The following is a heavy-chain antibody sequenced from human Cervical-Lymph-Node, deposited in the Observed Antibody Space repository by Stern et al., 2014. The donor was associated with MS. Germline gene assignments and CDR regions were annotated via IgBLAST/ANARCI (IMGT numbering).Heavy chain of an antibody. D-gene: IGHD4-17*01. J-gene: IGHJ4*02. CDR1: GYSFTANW. V-gene: IGHV5-51*01. Sequence: QLVHSGAEVKKPGESLKISCKGSGYSFTANWIAWVRQTPGQGLEWIGILDPCHSYTRYSPSFQGRVTISADKSIITAFLHWSSLKASDTAIYYCARDYGDYSFDYWGQGTLVTVSS. CDR3: ARDYGDYSFDY. CDR2: LDPCHSYT.